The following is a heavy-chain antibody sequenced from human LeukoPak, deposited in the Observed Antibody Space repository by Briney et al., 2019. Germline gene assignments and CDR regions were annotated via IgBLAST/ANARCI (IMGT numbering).Heavy chain of an antibody. CDR2: IWISSGNT. D-gene: IGHD5-12*01. CDR1: GFNFIDYS. CDR3: ARDHRYAFDN. V-gene: IGHV3-48*01. J-gene: IGHJ4*01. Sequence: GGSLRLSCAASGFNFIDYSMNWVRHAPGTGVEWISYIWISSGNTKYADSVKSRFTISRDKARNSLYLQMNSMRVEDTAVYYCARDHRYAFDNWGHGTLVTVSS.